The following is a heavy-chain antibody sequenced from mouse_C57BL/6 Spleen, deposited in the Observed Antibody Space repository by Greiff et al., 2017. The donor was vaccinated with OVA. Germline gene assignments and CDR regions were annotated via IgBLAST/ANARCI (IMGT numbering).Heavy chain of an antibody. V-gene: IGHV1-50*01. CDR1: GYTFTSYW. J-gene: IGHJ2*01. CDR3: ARVHFDY. CDR2: IDPSDSYT. Sequence: QVQLQQPGAELVKPGASVKLSCKASGYTFTSYWMQWVKQRPGQGLEWIGEIDPSDSYTNYNQKFKGKATLTVDTSSSTAYMQLSSLTSEDSAVYYCARVHFDYWGQGTTLTVSS.